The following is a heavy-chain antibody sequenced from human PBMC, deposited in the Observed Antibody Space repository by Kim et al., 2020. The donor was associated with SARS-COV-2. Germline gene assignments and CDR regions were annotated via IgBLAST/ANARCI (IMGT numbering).Heavy chain of an antibody. CDR2: ISRDTIAT. CDR1: GFPFNIFA. Sequence: GGSLRLSCAASGFPFNIFAMHWVRQAPGKGLEWVSFISRDTIATYYADSVKGRFIVSRDDSTNMLYLRLNNLRAEDSAVYYCARDSYRYDSWGRGTLVTVSS. D-gene: IGHD5-18*01. J-gene: IGHJ4*02. CDR3: ARDSYRYDS. V-gene: IGHV3-30*03.